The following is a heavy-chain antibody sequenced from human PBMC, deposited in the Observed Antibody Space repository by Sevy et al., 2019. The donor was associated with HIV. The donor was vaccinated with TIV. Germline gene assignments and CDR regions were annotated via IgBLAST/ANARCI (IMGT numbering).Heavy chain of an antibody. CDR2: IYPGDSDT. V-gene: IGHV5-51*01. D-gene: IGHD3-22*01. Sequence: GESLKISCKGSGNSFTNYWIAWVRQMPGKGLEWMGIIYPGDSDTRDSPSFQGQVTISADKSITTAYLQWSSLKASDTAMYYCARTYDSSGYPFDYWGQGTLVTVSS. CDR3: ARTYDSSGYPFDY. J-gene: IGHJ4*02. CDR1: GNSFTNYW.